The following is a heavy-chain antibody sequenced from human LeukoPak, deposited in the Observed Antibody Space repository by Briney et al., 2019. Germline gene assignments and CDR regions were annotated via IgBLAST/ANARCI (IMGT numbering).Heavy chain of an antibody. CDR1: GGSFSGYY. Sequence: SETLSLTCAVYGGSFSGYYWSWIRQPPGKGLEWIGEINHSGSTNYNPSLKSRVTISVDTSKNQFSLKLSSVTAADTAVYYCARLRGYCSGGSCYGPPHFDYWGQGTLVTVSS. V-gene: IGHV4-34*01. CDR2: INHSGST. J-gene: IGHJ4*02. D-gene: IGHD2-15*01. CDR3: ARLRGYCSGGSCYGPPHFDY.